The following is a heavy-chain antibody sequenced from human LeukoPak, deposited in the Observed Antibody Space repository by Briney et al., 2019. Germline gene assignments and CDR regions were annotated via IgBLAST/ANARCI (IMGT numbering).Heavy chain of an antibody. CDR3: ANWGGTESIGTIWYGPLDY. Sequence: PGGSLRLSCTGSRFTFGNFIMTWLPLSPGTGREWVSSIDGGGEVTFYADSVKGRFRISRDDSKNTLYLQMNSLRAEDTGVYYCANWGGTESIGTIWYGPLDYWGQGTQVTVSS. D-gene: IGHD2-2*01. V-gene: IGHV3-23*01. CDR2: IDGGGEVT. CDR1: RFTFGNFI. J-gene: IGHJ4*02.